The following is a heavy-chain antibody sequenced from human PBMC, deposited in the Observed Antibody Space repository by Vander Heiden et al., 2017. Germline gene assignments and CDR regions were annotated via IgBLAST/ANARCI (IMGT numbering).Heavy chain of an antibody. CDR3: ARAYSSGWYYFDY. D-gene: IGHD6-19*01. V-gene: IGHV3-33*01. CDR2: IWYDGSNK. CDR1: GFTFSSYG. J-gene: IGHJ4*02. Sequence: VQLVESGGGVVQPGRSLRPPCAASGFTFSSYGMHWVRQAPGKGLEWVAVIWYDGSNKYYADSVKGRFTISRDNSKNTLYLQMNSLRAEDTAVYYCARAYSSGWYYFDYWGQGTLVTVSS.